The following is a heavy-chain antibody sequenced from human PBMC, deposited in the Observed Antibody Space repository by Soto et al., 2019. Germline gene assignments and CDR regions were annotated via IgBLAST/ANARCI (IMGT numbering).Heavy chain of an antibody. J-gene: IGHJ1*01. CDR3: AKVRRSPYCSSTSCRRAEYFQH. V-gene: IGHV3-23*01. CDR1: GFTFSSYA. D-gene: IGHD2-2*01. CDR2: ISGSGGST. Sequence: EVQLLESGGGLVQPGGSLRLSCAASGFTFSSYAMSWVRQAPGKGLEWVSAISGSGGSTYYADSVKGRFTISRDNSKNTLYLQMNSLRAEDTAVYYCAKVRRSPYCSSTSCRRAEYFQHWGQGTLVTVSS.